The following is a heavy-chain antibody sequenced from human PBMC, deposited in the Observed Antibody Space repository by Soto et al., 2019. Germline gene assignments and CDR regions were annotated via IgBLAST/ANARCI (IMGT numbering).Heavy chain of an antibody. Sequence: EVQLLESGGGLVQPGGSLRRSCAASGFTVSSYAMSWVRQAPGKGLEWVSVISGSGSTYSADSVKGRFTISRDSSKNTVYLQMNSLRAEDTAVYYCAKALRFTFTTGYYMDVWGRGTTVTVSS. V-gene: IGHV3-23*01. CDR1: GFTVSSYA. D-gene: IGHD3-16*01. CDR2: ISGSGST. CDR3: AKALRFTFTTGYYMDV. J-gene: IGHJ6*03.